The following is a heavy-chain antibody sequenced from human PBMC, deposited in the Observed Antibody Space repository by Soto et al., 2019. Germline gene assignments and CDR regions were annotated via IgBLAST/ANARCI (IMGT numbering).Heavy chain of an antibody. CDR2: IRSKAYGGTT. D-gene: IGHD3-10*01. CDR1: GFTFGDYA. J-gene: IGHJ6*02. V-gene: IGHV3-49*03. CDR3: TRDRITMVRGVISYYYYHGMDV. Sequence: GGSLRLSCTASGFTFGDYAMSWFRQAPGKGLEWVGFIRSKAYGGTTEYAASVKGRFTISRDDSKSIAYLQMNSLKTEDTAVYYCTRDRITMVRGVISYYYYHGMDVWGQGTTVTVS.